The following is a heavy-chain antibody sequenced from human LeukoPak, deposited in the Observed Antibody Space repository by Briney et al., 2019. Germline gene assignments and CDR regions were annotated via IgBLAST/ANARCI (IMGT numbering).Heavy chain of an antibody. CDR1: GYTFTSYG. Sequence: ASVEVSCKASGYTFTSYGISWVRQAPGQGLEWMGWISAYNGNTNYAQKLQGRVTMATDTSTSTAYMELRSLRSDDTAVYYCASIYCSSTSCYGPVDYWGQGTLVTVSS. CDR2: ISAYNGNT. D-gene: IGHD2-2*01. J-gene: IGHJ4*02. CDR3: ASIYCSSTSCYGPVDY. V-gene: IGHV1-18*04.